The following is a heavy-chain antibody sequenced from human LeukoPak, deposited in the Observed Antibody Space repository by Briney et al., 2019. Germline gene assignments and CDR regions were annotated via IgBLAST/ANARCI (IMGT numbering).Heavy chain of an antibody. J-gene: IGHJ4*02. Sequence: QSGGSLRLSCAASGFTFSSYAMSWARQAPGKGLEWVSAISGSGGSTYYADSVKGRFTISRDNSKNTLYLQMNSLRAEDTAVYYCAKGVVGASTGDYWGQETLVTVSS. D-gene: IGHD1-26*01. CDR1: GFTFSSYA. CDR3: AKGVVGASTGDY. V-gene: IGHV3-23*01. CDR2: ISGSGGST.